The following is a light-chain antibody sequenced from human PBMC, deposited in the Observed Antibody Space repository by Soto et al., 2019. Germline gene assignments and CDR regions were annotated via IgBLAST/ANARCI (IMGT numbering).Light chain of an antibody. V-gene: IGKV1-5*03. J-gene: IGKJ4*01. CDR2: KAS. CDR3: QHYNNLPPT. Sequence: DIQMTQSPSTLSASVGDRVTITCRASQSISSWLGWYQQKTGKAPKLLISKASTLQSGVPSRFSGSGSGTEFTLTIDSLQPDDFATYYCQHYNNLPPTFGGGTKVEI. CDR1: QSISSW.